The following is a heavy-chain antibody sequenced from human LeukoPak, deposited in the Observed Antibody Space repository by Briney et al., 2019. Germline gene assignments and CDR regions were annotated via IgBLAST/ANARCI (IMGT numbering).Heavy chain of an antibody. Sequence: GASVKVSCKASGGTFSSYAISWVRQAPGQGLEWMGWINPNSGGTNYAQKFQGWVTMTRDTSISTAYMELSRLRSDDTAVYYCARGGYSGYDSWFDPWGQGTLVTVSS. V-gene: IGHV1-2*04. D-gene: IGHD5-12*01. CDR1: GGTFSSYA. J-gene: IGHJ5*02. CDR3: ARGGYSGYDSWFDP. CDR2: INPNSGGT.